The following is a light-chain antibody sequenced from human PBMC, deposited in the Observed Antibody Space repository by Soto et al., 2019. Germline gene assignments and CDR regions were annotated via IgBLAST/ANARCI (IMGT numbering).Light chain of an antibody. V-gene: IGKV1-39*01. CDR2: EAS. J-gene: IGKJ1*01. CDR1: QSIHTH. CDR3: HQTYSPPDT. Sequence: DIRMTQSPSSLSASVGDRVTITCRASQSIHTHLNWYQHHPGKAPIALIYEASNLQSGVPSRFSGSGSGTDFTLTISGLQPDDSATYYCHQTYSPPDTFGQVTKVDIK.